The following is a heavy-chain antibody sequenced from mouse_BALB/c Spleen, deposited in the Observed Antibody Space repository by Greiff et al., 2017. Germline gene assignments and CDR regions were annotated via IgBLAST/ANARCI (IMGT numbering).Heavy chain of an antibody. CDR1: GYTFTSYT. V-gene: IGHV1-4*01. J-gene: IGHJ4*01. D-gene: IGHD2-4*01. CDR2: INPSSGYT. CDR3: ARYDYDRDYAMDY. Sequence: QVHVKQSGAELARPGASVKMSCKASGYTFTSYTMHWVKQRPGQGLEWIGYINPSSGYTNYNQKFKDKATLTADKSSSTAYMQLSSLTSEDSAVYYCARYDYDRDYAMDYWGQGTSVTVSS.